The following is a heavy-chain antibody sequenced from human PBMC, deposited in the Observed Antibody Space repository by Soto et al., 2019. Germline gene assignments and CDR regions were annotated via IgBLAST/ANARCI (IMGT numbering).Heavy chain of an antibody. Sequence: GGSLRLSCAASGFTFSDYYMSWIRQAPGKGLEWVSYISSSGSTIYYADSVKGRFTISRENAKNSLYLQMNSLRAEDTAVYYGARGVYYGSGSYYDACDIWGQGTMVNVSS. CDR3: ARGVYYGSGSYYDACDI. CDR2: ISSSGSTI. D-gene: IGHD3-10*01. V-gene: IGHV3-11*01. J-gene: IGHJ3*02. CDR1: GFTFSDYY.